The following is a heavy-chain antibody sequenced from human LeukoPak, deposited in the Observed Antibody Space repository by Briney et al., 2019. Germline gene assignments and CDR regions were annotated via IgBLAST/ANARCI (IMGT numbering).Heavy chain of an antibody. Sequence: GASVKVSCKASGYTFTSYYIHWVRQAPGQGLEWMGIINTSSGSTSYAQKFQGRVTMTRDMSTSTVYMELSSLTSEDTAVYYCARGGLTSTSWYPLDYWGQGTLVTVSS. D-gene: IGHD6-13*01. CDR2: INTSSGST. J-gene: IGHJ4*02. V-gene: IGHV1-46*01. CDR1: GYTFTSYY. CDR3: ARGGLTSTSWYPLDY.